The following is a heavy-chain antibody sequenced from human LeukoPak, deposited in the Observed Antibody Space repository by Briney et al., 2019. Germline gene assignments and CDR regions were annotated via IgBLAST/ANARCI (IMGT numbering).Heavy chain of an antibody. V-gene: IGHV3-11*01. Sequence: GGSLRLSCAASGFTFSDYYMNWIRQAPGKGLEWIASMRSSGSTIKYADSVKGRFTISRDNAKNSLFLQMNSLRAEDTALYYCARDGGSGSYAFDIWGQGTMVTVSS. D-gene: IGHD3-10*01. CDR2: MRSSGSTI. CDR3: ARDGGSGSYAFDI. J-gene: IGHJ3*02. CDR1: GFTFSDYY.